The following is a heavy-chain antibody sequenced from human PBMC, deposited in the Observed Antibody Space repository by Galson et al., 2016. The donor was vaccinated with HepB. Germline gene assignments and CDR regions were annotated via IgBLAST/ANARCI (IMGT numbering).Heavy chain of an antibody. Sequence: SVKVSCKASGYSFTDYGISWVRQAPGHGLEWMGWISTYNGDTQNTQKLQGRVTVTADTSTSTAYMELRSLRSDDTAVYYCARGEGSLDYWGQGTLVTVSS. J-gene: IGHJ4*02. CDR1: GYSFTDYG. CDR2: ISTYNGDT. D-gene: IGHD3-16*01. CDR3: ARGEGSLDY. V-gene: IGHV1-18*04.